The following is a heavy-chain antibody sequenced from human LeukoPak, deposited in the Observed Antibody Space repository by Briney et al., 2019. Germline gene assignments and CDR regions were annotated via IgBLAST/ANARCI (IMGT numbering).Heavy chain of an antibody. V-gene: IGHV4-59*01. CDR1: GGSISSYY. J-gene: IGHJ5*02. D-gene: IGHD3-10*01. CDR3: ARAHYYGSGRKTYDWFDP. CDR2: IYYSGST. Sequence: SETLSLTCTVSGGSISSYYWSWIRQPPGKGLEWIGYIYYSGSTTYNPSLKSRVTISVDTSKNQFSLKLSSVTAADTAVYYCARAHYYGSGRKTYDWFDPWGQGTLVTVSS.